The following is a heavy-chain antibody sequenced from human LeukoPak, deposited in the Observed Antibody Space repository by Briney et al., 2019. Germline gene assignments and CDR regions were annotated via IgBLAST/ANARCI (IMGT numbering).Heavy chain of an antibody. V-gene: IGHV3-15*05. CDR2: IKSKTDGGKT. CDR3: ARTSPFGDYGTYFFDY. D-gene: IGHD4-17*01. CDR1: GFTFSNAW. Sequence: GGSLRLSCAACGFTFSNAWMSWVRQAPGKGLEWVGRIKSKTDGGKTEYAASVKGRFSISGDDSQRVAYLQIHSLKTEDTVVYYCARTSPFGDYGTYFFDYWGQGSLVTDSS. J-gene: IGHJ4*02.